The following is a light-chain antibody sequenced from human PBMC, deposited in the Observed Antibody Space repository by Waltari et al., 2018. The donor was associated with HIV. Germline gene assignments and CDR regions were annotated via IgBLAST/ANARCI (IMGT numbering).Light chain of an antibody. CDR2: RDN. CDR1: SATVGNT. J-gene: IGLJ3*02. CDR3: APWDDILNGWV. V-gene: IGLV1-47*01. Sequence: QSVLTQPPSASGTPGQRVIISCSGSSATVGNTVYWYQQLPGTAPKVLIYRDNQRPSAGPDHICDSRTGTSASLDVSGLRSKDEANYFCAPWDDILNGWVFGGGTKLTVL.